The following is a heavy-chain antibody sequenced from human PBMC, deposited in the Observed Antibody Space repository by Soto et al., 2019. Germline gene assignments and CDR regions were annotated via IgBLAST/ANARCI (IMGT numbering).Heavy chain of an antibody. J-gene: IGHJ2*01. D-gene: IGHD3-10*01. Sequence: QVQLVESGGGVVQPGRSLRLSCAASGFTFSSYAMHWVRQAPGKGLEWVAVISYDGSNKYYADSVKGRFTISRDNSKKPLYLKMNGLSAEHTAVYYCASRSAVPFGESTGYFDLWGRGTLVTVSS. CDR3: ASRSAVPFGESTGYFDL. CDR1: GFTFSSYA. V-gene: IGHV3-30-3*01. CDR2: ISYDGSNK.